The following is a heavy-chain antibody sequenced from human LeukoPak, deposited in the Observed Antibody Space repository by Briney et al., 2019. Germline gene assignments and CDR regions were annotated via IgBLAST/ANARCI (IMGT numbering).Heavy chain of an antibody. J-gene: IGHJ6*03. CDR3: ARDLYQWLPSTRPRDYYYYMDA. D-gene: IGHD6-19*01. Sequence: ASVTVSCKASGYTFTGYYIHWVRQAPGQGLEYMGWINPNSGGTNYAQKFQGRVTMTRDTSISTAYMELSRLRSDDTAVYYCARDLYQWLPSTRPRDYYYYMDAWGEGTTVTVSS. V-gene: IGHV1-2*02. CDR1: GYTFTGYY. CDR2: INPNSGGT.